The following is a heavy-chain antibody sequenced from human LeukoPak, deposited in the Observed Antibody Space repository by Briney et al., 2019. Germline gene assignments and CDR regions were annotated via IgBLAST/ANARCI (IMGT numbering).Heavy chain of an antibody. V-gene: IGHV4-34*01. CDR1: GGSFSGYY. Sequence: TSETLSLTCAVYGGSFSGYYWSWIRQPPGKGLEWIGEINHSGSTNYNPSLKSRVTISVDTSKNQFSLKLSSVTAADTAVYYCASVEKGYCSGGSCYPIWGQGTMVTVSS. J-gene: IGHJ3*02. D-gene: IGHD2-15*01. CDR2: INHSGST. CDR3: ASVEKGYCSGGSCYPI.